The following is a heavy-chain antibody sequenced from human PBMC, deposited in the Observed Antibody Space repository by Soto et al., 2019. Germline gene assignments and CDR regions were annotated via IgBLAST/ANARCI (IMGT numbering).Heavy chain of an antibody. V-gene: IGHV4-59*08. CDR2: IYYSGST. CDR3: AGSLLLEWILIDY. D-gene: IGHD3-3*01. J-gene: IGHJ4*02. CDR1: GGSISSYY. Sequence: QVQLQESGPGLVKPSETLSLTCTVSGGSISSYYWSWIRQPPGKGLEWIGYIYYSGSTNYNPSLKSRVTISVDTSKNQFSLRLSSVTAADTAVYYCAGSLLLEWILIDYWGQGTLVTVSS.